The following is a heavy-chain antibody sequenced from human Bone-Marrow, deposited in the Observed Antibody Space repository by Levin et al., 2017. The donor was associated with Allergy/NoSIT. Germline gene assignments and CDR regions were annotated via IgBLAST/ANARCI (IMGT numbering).Heavy chain of an antibody. V-gene: IGHV3-23*01. D-gene: IGHD1-26*01. Sequence: GESLKISCAASGFTFSSYAMSWVRQAPGKGLEWVSAISGSGGSTYYADSVKGRFTISRDNSKNTLYLQMNSLRAEDTAVYYCAKGPLGAIGGGYFDYWGQGTLVTVSS. J-gene: IGHJ4*02. CDR2: ISGSGGST. CDR1: GFTFSSYA. CDR3: AKGPLGAIGGGYFDY.